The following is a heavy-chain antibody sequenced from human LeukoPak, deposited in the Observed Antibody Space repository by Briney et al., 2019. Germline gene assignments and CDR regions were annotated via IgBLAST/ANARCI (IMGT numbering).Heavy chain of an antibody. D-gene: IGHD3-3*01. V-gene: IGHV4-61*02. CDR3: ARCRRGGYYRDV. J-gene: IGHJ6*04. CDR1: GGSISSGSYY. CDR2: IYTSGST. Sequence: PSETLSLTCTVSGGSISSGSYYWSWIRQPAGKGLEWIGRIYTSGSTNYNPSLKSRVTISVDTSKNQFSLKLSSVTAADTAVYYCARCRRGGYYRDVWGKGTTVTVSS.